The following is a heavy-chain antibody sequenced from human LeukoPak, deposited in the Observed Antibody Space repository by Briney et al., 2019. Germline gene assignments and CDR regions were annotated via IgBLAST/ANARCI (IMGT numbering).Heavy chain of an antibody. CDR3: ARDYYDSSGYYSDAFDI. V-gene: IGHV3-30-3*01. J-gene: IGHJ3*02. D-gene: IGHD3-22*01. CDR2: ISYDGSNK. CDR1: GFTFSSYA. Sequence: GGSLRPSYAASGFTFSSYAMHWVRQAPGKGMEWVAVISYDGSNKYYADSVKGRFTISRDNSKNTPYLQMNSLRAEDTAVYYCARDYYDSSGYYSDAFDIWGQGTMVTVSS.